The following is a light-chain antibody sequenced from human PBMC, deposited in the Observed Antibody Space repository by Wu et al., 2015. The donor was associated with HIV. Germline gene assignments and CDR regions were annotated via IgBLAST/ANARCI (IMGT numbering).Light chain of an antibody. J-gene: IGKJ1*01. V-gene: IGKV3-20*01. Sequence: EIVMRQSPVTLSVSPGERATLSCRASQSIRDTYIAWYQQKPGQAPRLLIYSQSTRAAGIPDRFSGSGSGTDFTLTIRRLESEDFGMYYCQQYGGSSWTFGQGTKVEIK. CDR2: SQS. CDR3: QQYGGSSWT. CDR1: QSIRDTY.